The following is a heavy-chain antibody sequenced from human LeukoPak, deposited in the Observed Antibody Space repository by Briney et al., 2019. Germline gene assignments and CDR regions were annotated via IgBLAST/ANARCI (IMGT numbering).Heavy chain of an antibody. Sequence: PSGTLSLTCAVSGDSISSSNWWSWVRQPPGKGLEWIGEIYHSGSTTYNPSLESRVTISMDKSKNQFSLKLSSVTAADTAVYYCARRGSRAAGGTPDLRYWGQGTLVTVSS. V-gene: IGHV4-4*02. CDR1: GDSISSSNW. CDR2: IYHSGST. J-gene: IGHJ4*02. D-gene: IGHD6-13*01. CDR3: ARRGSRAAGGTPDLRY.